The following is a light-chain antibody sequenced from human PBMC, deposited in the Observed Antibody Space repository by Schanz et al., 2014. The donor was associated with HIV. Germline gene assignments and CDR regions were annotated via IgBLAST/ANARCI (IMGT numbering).Light chain of an antibody. CDR3: CSYGGSSTPVV. CDR2: DVR. V-gene: IGLV2-14*03. CDR1: SSDIGGSDY. Sequence: QSALTQPASVSGSPGQSITISCSGTSSDIGGSDYVSWYQQHPGRAPKVLIYDVRDRPSGVSNRFSGSKSGNTASLTISGLQAEDEADYYCCSYGGSSTPVVLGGGTKLTVL. J-gene: IGLJ2*01.